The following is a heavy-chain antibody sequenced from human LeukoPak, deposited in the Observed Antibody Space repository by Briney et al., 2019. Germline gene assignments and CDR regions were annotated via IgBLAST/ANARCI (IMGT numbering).Heavy chain of an antibody. CDR3: AKDGIVGATRSGYFQH. CDR1: GFTFDDYA. J-gene: IGHJ1*01. V-gene: IGHV3-9*01. CDR2: ISWNSGSI. Sequence: GGSLRLSCAASGFTFDDYAMHWVRQAPGKGLEWVSGISWNSGSIGYADSVKGRFTISRDNAKNSLYLQMNSLRAEDTALYYCAKDGIVGATRSGYFQHWGQGTLVTVSS. D-gene: IGHD1-26*01.